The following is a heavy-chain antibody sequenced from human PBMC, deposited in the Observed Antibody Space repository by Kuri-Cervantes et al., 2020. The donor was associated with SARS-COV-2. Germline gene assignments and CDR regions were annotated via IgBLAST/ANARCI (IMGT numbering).Heavy chain of an antibody. Sequence: GESLKISCAASGFTFSSYSMNWVRQAPGKGLEWVSAISGSGGSTYYADSVKGRFTISRDNSKNTLYLQMNSLRAGDAAVYYCARGRDYNWFDPWGQGTLVTVSS. CDR3: ARGRDYNWFDP. CDR1: GFTFSSYS. D-gene: IGHD3-10*01. CDR2: ISGSGGST. J-gene: IGHJ5*02. V-gene: IGHV3-23*01.